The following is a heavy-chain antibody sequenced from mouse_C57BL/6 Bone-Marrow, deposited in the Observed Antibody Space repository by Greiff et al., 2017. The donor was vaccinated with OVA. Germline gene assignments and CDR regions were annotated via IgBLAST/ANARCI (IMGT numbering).Heavy chain of an antibody. V-gene: IGHV7-3*01. Sequence: EVKVVESGGGLVQPGGSLSLSCAASGFTFTDYYMSCVRQPPGKALEWLGFIRNTANGYTTEYSASLKGRFTISRDNYQSILYLQLNALRAEDSATYYCARSSYSNYFFDYWGQGTTLTVSS. CDR2: IRNTANGYTT. D-gene: IGHD2-5*01. CDR1: GFTFTDYY. CDR3: ARSSYSNYFFDY. J-gene: IGHJ2*01.